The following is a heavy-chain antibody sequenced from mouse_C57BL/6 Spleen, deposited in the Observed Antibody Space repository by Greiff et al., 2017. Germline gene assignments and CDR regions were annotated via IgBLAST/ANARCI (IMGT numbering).Heavy chain of an antibody. CDR2: IYPRGGNT. J-gene: IGHJ2*01. CDR1: GYTFTSYG. Sequence: QVQLQQSGAELARPGASVKLSCKASGYTFTSYGISWVKQRTGQGLEWIGKIYPRGGNTYYNEKFKGKATLTADKSSSTGYMELRSLTSEDSAVYFCARGHDGYPDYWGQGTTLTVSS. V-gene: IGHV1-81*01. CDR3: ARGHDGYPDY. D-gene: IGHD2-3*01.